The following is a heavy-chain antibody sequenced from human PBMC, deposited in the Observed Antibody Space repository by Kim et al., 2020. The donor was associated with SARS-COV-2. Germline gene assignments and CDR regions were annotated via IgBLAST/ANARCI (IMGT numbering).Heavy chain of an antibody. CDR2: IYYSGST. D-gene: IGHD3-9*01. CDR1: GGSISSYY. CDR3: AREGAYYDILTGYYTSDAFDI. J-gene: IGHJ3*02. Sequence: SETLSLTCTVSGGSISSYYWSWIRQPPGKGLEWIGYIYYSGSTNYNPSLKSRVTISVDTSKNQFSLKLSSVTAADTAVYYCAREGAYYDILTGYYTSDAFDIWGQGTMVTVSS. V-gene: IGHV4-59*12.